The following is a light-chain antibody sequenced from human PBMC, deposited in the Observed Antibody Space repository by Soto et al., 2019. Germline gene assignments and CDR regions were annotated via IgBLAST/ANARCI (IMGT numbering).Light chain of an antibody. V-gene: IGLV1-40*01. J-gene: IGLJ2*01. CDR3: QSYDSSLSGVV. CDR2: GNN. CDR1: SSNIGAGYD. Sequence: QSVLTQPPSVSGAPGQRVTISCTGSSSNIGAGYDVHWYQQLPGTAPKLLIYGNNNRPSGVPDRSSGSKSGTSASLAITGLKAEDEADYYCQSYDSSLSGVVFGGGTKVTVL.